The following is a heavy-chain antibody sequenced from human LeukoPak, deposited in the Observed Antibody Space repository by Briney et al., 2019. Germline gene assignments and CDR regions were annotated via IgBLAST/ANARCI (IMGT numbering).Heavy chain of an antibody. Sequence: SETLSLTCTVSGGSISSSSYYWGWIRQPPGKGLEWIGSIYYSGSTYYNPSLKSRVTISVDTSKNQFSLKLSSVTAADTAVYYCAVNIVVVPAAMSGYYFDYWGQGTLVTVSS. CDR3: AVNIVVVPAAMSGYYFDY. J-gene: IGHJ4*02. CDR2: IYYSGST. D-gene: IGHD2-2*01. CDR1: GGSISSSSYY. V-gene: IGHV4-39*07.